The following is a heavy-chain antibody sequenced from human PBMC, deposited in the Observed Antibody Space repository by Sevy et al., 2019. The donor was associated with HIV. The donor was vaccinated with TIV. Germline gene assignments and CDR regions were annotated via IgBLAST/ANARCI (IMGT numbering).Heavy chain of an antibody. CDR2: ISSSSNYI. V-gene: IGHV3-21*01. CDR1: GFTFSTYT. J-gene: IGHJ3*02. CDR3: ARPYGEGSWEAFDI. Sequence: GGSLRLSCAASGFTFSTYTMNWVRQAPGKGLEWVASISSSSNYIYYADSVKGRFTTSRDNAKNSLYLQMNSERAENTPVYHCARPYGEGSWEAFDIWGQGTMVTVSS. D-gene: IGHD3-10*01.